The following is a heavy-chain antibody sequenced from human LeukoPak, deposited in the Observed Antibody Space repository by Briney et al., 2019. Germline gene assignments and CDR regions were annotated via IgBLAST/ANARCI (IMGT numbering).Heavy chain of an antibody. Sequence: SETLSLTCAVYGGSFSGYYWSWIRQPAGKGLEWIGRIYTSGSTNYNPSLKSRVTMSVGTSKNQFSLRLSSVTAADTAVYYCARASTGSFYYFDYWGQGTLVTVSS. CDR2: IYTSGST. CDR3: ARASTGSFYYFDY. V-gene: IGHV4-59*10. CDR1: GGSFSGYY. J-gene: IGHJ4*02. D-gene: IGHD3-10*01.